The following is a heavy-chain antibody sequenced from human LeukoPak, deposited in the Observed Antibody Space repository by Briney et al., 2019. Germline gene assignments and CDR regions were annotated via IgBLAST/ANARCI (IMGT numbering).Heavy chain of an antibody. CDR2: IKQDGSEK. Sequence: GGSLRLSCAASGFTFSSYGMHWVRQAPGKGLEWVANIKQDGSEKYYVDSVKGRFTISRDNAKNSLYLQMNSLRAEDTAVYYCARYDQYYDILTGYGPAFDYWGQGTLVTVSS. D-gene: IGHD3-9*01. CDR1: GFTFSSYG. J-gene: IGHJ4*02. CDR3: ARYDQYYDILTGYGPAFDY. V-gene: IGHV3-7*01.